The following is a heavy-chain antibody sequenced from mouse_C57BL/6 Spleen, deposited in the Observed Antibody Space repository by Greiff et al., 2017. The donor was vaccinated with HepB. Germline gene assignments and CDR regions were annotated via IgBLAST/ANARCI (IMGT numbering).Heavy chain of an antibody. CDR2: IDPENGDT. J-gene: IGHJ4*01. Sequence: VQLQQSGAALVRPGASVKLSCTASGFNIKDDYMHWVKQRPEQGLEWIGWIDPENGDTEYASKFQGKATITADTSSTTAYLQLSSLTSEDTAVYYCTRLPMDYWGQGTSVTVS. CDR1: GFNIKDDY. CDR3: TRLPMDY. V-gene: IGHV14-4*01.